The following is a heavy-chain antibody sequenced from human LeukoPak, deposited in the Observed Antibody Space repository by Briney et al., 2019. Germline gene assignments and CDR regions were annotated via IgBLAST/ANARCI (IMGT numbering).Heavy chain of an antibody. CDR2: ISTTGGTT. CDR1: GLTFSSYG. CDR3: ARASRFEYQLQAFDY. D-gene: IGHD2-2*01. J-gene: IGHJ4*02. V-gene: IGHV3-21*01. Sequence: PGGSLRLSCAASGLTFSSYGMSWVRQAPGRGLEWVSAISTTGGTTYYADSVKGRFTISRDNAKNSLYLQMNSLRAEDTAVYYCARASRFEYQLQAFDYWGQGTLVTVSS.